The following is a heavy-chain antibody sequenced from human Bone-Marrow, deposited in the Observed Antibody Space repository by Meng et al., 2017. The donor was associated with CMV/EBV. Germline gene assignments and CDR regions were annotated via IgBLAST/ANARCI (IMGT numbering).Heavy chain of an antibody. Sequence: ASVKVSCKVSGYTLTELSMHWVRQAPGKGLEWMGGFDPEDGETIYAQKFQGRVTMTEDTSTDTAYMELSSLRSEDTAVYYCARDSFYCGGDCYADHTPTPPPIPFDIWGEGTMVTVSS. CDR2: FDPEDGET. D-gene: IGHD2-21*01. CDR1: GYTLTELS. J-gene: IGHJ3*02. CDR3: ARDSFYCGGDCYADHTPTPPPIPFDI. V-gene: IGHV1-24*01.